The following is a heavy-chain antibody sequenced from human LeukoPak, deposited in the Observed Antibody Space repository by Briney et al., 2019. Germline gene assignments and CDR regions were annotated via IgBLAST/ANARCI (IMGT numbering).Heavy chain of an antibody. J-gene: IGHJ6*03. V-gene: IGHV3-30*02. CDR3: AKDARRFLGYYYMDV. CDR1: GFTFSSYG. Sequence: PGGSLRLSCAASGFTFSSYGMHWVRQAPGKGLEWVAFIRYDGSNKYYADSVKGRFTISRDNPKNTLYLQMNSLRAEDTAVYYCAKDARRFLGYYYMDVWGKGTTVTVSS. D-gene: IGHD3-3*01. CDR2: IRYDGSNK.